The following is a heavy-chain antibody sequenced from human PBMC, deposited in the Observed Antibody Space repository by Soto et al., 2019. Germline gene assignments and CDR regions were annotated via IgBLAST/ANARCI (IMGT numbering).Heavy chain of an antibody. Sequence: PSETLSLTCAVYGGSFSDTYWNWFRQPPGKGLEWIGEINHNTNTIYNPSLTSRVTISVDTSKNHFSLKLTSVTAADTAVYYCARLHGYCISSSCHGHYAMDVWGQGTTVTVSS. V-gene: IGHV4-34*01. CDR2: INHNTNT. D-gene: IGHD2-2*01. J-gene: IGHJ6*02. CDR1: GGSFSDTY. CDR3: ARLHGYCISSSCHGHYAMDV.